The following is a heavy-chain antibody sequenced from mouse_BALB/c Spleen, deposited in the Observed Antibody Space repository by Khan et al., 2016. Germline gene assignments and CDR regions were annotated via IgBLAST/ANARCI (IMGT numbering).Heavy chain of an antibody. D-gene: IGHD2-1*01. CDR2: INSDGSAI. V-gene: IGHV11-2*02. J-gene: IGHJ1*01. CDR1: GFTFSGFW. CDR3: MRYGNYAYFDG. Sequence: EVQLLETGGGLVQPGGSRGLSCEGSGFTFSGFWMIWARQTPGKTLEWIGDINSDGSAINYAPSIKDRFTIFRDNDKSTLYLQMSDVRSEDTATYYCMRYGNYAYFDGWGAGTSVTVSS.